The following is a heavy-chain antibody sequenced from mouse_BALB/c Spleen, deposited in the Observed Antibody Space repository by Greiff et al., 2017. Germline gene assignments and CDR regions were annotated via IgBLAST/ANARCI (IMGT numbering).Heavy chain of an antibody. D-gene: IGHD2-3*01. V-gene: IGHV5-17*02. CDR1: GFTFSSFG. Sequence: EVQRVESGGGLVQPGGSRKLSCAASGFTFSSFGMHWVRQAPEKGLEWVAYISSGSSTIYYADTVKGRFTISRDNPKNTLFLQMTSLRSEDTAMYYCARNSRLLRYYYAMDYWGQGTSVTVSS. CDR3: ARNSRLLRYYYAMDY. J-gene: IGHJ4*01. CDR2: ISSGSSTI.